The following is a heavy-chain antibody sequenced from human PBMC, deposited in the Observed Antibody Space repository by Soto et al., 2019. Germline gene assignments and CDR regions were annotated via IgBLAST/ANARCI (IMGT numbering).Heavy chain of an antibody. CDR2: MSHSGGT. V-gene: IGHV4-34*01. Sequence: QVQLQQWGAGLLKPSETLSLTCAVYGGFVSSGNYYWSWIRQPPGKGLEWIGEMSHSGGTHFNPSRKSGVTISVDTSKNQFSLKMSSVTAADTALYYCARVERGTATTVVDAFDIWGPGTMVTVSS. CDR1: GGFVSSGNYY. J-gene: IGHJ3*02. D-gene: IGHD1-1*01. CDR3: ARVERGTATTVVDAFDI.